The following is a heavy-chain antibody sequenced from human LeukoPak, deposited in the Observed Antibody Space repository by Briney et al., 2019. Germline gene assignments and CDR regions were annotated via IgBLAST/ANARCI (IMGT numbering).Heavy chain of an antibody. CDR2: ISYDGSNK. CDR1: GFTFSSYA. D-gene: IGHD1-1*01. CDR3: ARGGEYRPYYFDY. V-gene: IGHV3-30-3*01. J-gene: IGHJ4*02. Sequence: PGRSLRLSCAASGFTFSSYAMHWVRQAPGKGLEWVAVISYDGSNKYYADSVKGRFTISRDNSKNTLYLQMNSLRAEDTAVYYCARGGEYRPYYFDYWGQGTLVTVSS.